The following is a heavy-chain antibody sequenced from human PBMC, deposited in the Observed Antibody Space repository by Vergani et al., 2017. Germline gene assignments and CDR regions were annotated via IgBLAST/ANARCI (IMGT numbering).Heavy chain of an antibody. CDR3: AKDRQQLGWVDY. D-gene: IGHD6-13*01. CDR1: GFTFSSYA. V-gene: IGHV3-30*04. CDR2: ISYDGSNK. Sequence: VQLVESGGGLVQPGGSLRLSCSASGFTFSSYAMHWVRQAPGKGLEWVAVISYDGSNKYYADSVKGRFTISRDNSKNTLYLQMNSLRAEDTAVYYCAKDRQQLGWVDYWGQGTLVTVSS. J-gene: IGHJ4*02.